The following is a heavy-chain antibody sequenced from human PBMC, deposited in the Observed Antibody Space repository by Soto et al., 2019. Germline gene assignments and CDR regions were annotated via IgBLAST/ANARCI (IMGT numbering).Heavy chain of an antibody. CDR2: ISGSTGST. V-gene: IGHV3-23*01. CDR3: AKRSYDSSDYYVHFDS. Sequence: EVQLLESGGGLVQPGGSLRLSCAASGFTFSSYAMTWVRQAPGKGLPWLSAISGSTGSTYYADSVTGRFTISRDNSKNTLYLQMSSLRAEDTAVYYCAKRSYDSSDYYVHFDSWGQGTLVTVSS. D-gene: IGHD3-22*01. J-gene: IGHJ4*02. CDR1: GFTFSSYA.